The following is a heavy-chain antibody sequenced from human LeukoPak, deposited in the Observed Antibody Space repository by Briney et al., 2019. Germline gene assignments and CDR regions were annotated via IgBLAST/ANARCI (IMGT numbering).Heavy chain of an antibody. CDR1: GGTFSSYA. D-gene: IGHD4-17*01. CDR3: ARENGDSTRYYYGMDV. CDR2: IIPIFGTA. V-gene: IGHV1-69*06. Sequence: SVKVSCKASGGTFSSYAISWVRQAPGQGLEWMGGIIPIFGTANYAQKFQGRVTITADKSTSTAYMELSSLRSEDTAVYYCARENGDSTRYYYGMDVWGQGTTVTVSS. J-gene: IGHJ6*02.